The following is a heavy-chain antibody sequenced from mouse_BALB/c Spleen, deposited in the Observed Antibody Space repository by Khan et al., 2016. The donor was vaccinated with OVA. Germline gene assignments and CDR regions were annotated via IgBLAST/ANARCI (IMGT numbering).Heavy chain of an antibody. CDR1: GYTFTSFW. CDR2: IDPSKSET. D-gene: IGHD1-1*01. CDR3: TRGGAVIALAY. Sequence: QVQLQQSGPKLVRPGASMKMSCKASGYTFTSFWINWVKQRPGQGLEWIGMIDPSKSETRLNQKFKDKATLNVDKSSNTAYMQLSRLTSEDSAVLGGTRGGAVIALAYWGQGTLVTVSA. V-gene: IGHV1S127*01. J-gene: IGHJ3*01.